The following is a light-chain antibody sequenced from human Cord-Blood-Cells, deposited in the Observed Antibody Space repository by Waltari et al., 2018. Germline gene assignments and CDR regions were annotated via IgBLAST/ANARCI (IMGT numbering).Light chain of an antibody. V-gene: IGLV2-8*01. CDR1: SSDVGGYHY. CDR2: EVS. J-gene: IGLJ1*01. Sequence: QSALTQPPSASGSPGQSVTISCTGTSSDVGGYHYVSWYQQHPGKAPKLMIYEVSKRPSGVPDRFSGSKSGNTASLTVSGLQAEDEADYYCSSYAGSTYVFGTGTKVTVL. CDR3: SSYAGSTYV.